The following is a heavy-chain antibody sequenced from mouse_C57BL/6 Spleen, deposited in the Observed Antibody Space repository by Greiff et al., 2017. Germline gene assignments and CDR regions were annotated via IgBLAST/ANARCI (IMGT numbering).Heavy chain of an antibody. V-gene: IGHV5-6*01. D-gene: IGHD2-4*01. J-gene: IGHJ3*01. CDR3: ARQRDYDVWFAY. CDR1: GFTFSSYG. CDR2: ISSGGSYT. Sequence: EVQRVESGGDLVKPGGSLKLSCAASGFTFSSYGMSWVRQTPDKRLEWVATISSGGSYTYYPDSVKGRFTISRDNAKNTLYLQLSSLKSEDTAMXYCARQRDYDVWFAYWGQGTLVTVSA.